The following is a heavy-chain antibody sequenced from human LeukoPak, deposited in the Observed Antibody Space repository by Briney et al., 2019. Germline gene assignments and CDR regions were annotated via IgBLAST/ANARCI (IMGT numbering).Heavy chain of an antibody. D-gene: IGHD6-13*01. Sequence: ASVKVSCKASGYTFTSYDINWVRQATGQGLEWMGWMNPNSGNTGYAQKFQGRVTMTRNTSISTAYMELSSLRSEDTAVYYCARVGYSSTTPDYWGQGTLVTVSS. J-gene: IGHJ4*02. V-gene: IGHV1-8*01. CDR1: GYTFTSYD. CDR2: MNPNSGNT. CDR3: ARVGYSSTTPDY.